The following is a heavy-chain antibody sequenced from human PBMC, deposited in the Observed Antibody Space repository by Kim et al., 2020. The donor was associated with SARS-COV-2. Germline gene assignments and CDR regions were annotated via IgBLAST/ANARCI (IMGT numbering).Heavy chain of an antibody. CDR1: GFTFSSYS. Sequence: GGSLRLSCAASGFTFSSYSMNWVRQAPGKGLEWVSSISSSSSDIYYADSVKGRFTISRDNAKNSLYLQMNSLRAEDTAVYYCARWENYDILTGYSRWYFDLWGRGTLVTVSS. J-gene: IGHJ2*01. CDR3: ARWENYDILTGYSRWYFDL. CDR2: ISSSSSDI. V-gene: IGHV3-21*01. D-gene: IGHD3-9*01.